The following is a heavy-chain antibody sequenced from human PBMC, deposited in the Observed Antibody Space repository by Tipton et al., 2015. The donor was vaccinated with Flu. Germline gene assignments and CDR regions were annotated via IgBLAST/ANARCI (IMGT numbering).Heavy chain of an antibody. Sequence: TLSLTCTVSGGSISSSSYYWGWIRQPPGKGLEWIGRIYTSGSTNYNPSLKTRVTISVDTSKNQFSLKLSSATAADTAVYYCARDDGDYGSESYHYYYGMDVWGQGTTVTVSS. CDR2: IYTSGST. D-gene: IGHD3-10*01. V-gene: IGHV4-61*02. CDR3: ARDDGDYGSESYHYYYGMDV. CDR1: GGSISSSSYY. J-gene: IGHJ6*02.